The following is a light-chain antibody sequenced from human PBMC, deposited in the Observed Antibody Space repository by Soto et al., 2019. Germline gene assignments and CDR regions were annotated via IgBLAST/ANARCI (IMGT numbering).Light chain of an antibody. Sequence: EIVLTQSPGTLSLSPGERATLSCRSSQSVSSSYLAWYQQKPGQAPRLLIYGASSRATGIPDRFSGSGSGTDCNLTISRLEPEDFAVYYCQQYGSSPGTFGQGTKVDIK. J-gene: IGKJ1*01. CDR1: QSVSSSY. CDR2: GAS. CDR3: QQYGSSPGT. V-gene: IGKV3-20*01.